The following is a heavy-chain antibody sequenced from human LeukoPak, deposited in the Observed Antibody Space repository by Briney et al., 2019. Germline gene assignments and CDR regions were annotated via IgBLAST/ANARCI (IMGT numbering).Heavy chain of an antibody. CDR2: ISSSSSHI. Sequence: PGGSLRLSCAASGFTFSSYSIDWVRQAAGRGLGWVSYISSSSSHIYYADSVKGRFTIARDNAKNSLYLQMNSLRAEDTAVYYCARDGGGSLNFDYWGQGTLVTVSS. V-gene: IGHV3-48*01. J-gene: IGHJ4*02. CDR3: ARDGGGSLNFDY. D-gene: IGHD1-26*01. CDR1: GFTFSSYS.